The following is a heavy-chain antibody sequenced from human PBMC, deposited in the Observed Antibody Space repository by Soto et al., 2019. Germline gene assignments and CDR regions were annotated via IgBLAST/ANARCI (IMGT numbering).Heavy chain of an antibody. V-gene: IGHV3-30*18. J-gene: IGHJ6*02. Sequence: QVQLVESGGGVVQPGRSLKLSCAASGFTFSTHGMHWVRQAPGKGLEWVAVISYAGSNKYYADSVKGRFTISRYNSKNTLYLQMNSMRPEDTAVYYCTKSKYQGSYYGIDVWGQGTTVTVSS. CDR1: GFTFSTHG. D-gene: IGHD2-2*01. CDR3: TKSKYQGSYYGIDV. CDR2: ISYAGSNK.